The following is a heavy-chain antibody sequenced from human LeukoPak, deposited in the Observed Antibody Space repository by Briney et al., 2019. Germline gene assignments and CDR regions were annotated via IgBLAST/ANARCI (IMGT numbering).Heavy chain of an antibody. CDR2: IYSCGST. Sequence: GGSLRLSCAASGFTVSSNYMSWVRQAPGKGLEWVSVIYSCGSTYYADSVKGRFTISRDNAKTSLYLQMNSLRAEDTAVYYCARDLSGVTGYTYGRGIDYWGQGTLVTVSS. J-gene: IGHJ4*02. V-gene: IGHV3-66*01. CDR3: ARDLSGVTGYTYGRGIDY. D-gene: IGHD5-18*01. CDR1: GFTVSSNY.